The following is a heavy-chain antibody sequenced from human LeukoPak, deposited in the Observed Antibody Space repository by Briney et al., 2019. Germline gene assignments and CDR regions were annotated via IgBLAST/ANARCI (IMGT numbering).Heavy chain of an antibody. CDR2: ISTVSTYT. J-gene: IGHJ6*03. CDR3: ARDGSGFYLYNYMDV. Sequence: PGRTLRLSCAPSGFTFSDYSMNWVRQAPGKGLEGVASISTVSTYTFYADSVKGRSTISRDNVRNSLYLHMSSLGAEDTAVYYCARDGSGFYLYNYMDVWGKGTTVTVSS. V-gene: IGHV3-21*01. CDR1: GFTFSDYS. D-gene: IGHD6-25*01.